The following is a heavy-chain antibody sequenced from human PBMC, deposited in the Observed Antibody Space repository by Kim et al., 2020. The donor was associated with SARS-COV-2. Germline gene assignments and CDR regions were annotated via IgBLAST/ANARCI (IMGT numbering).Heavy chain of an antibody. Sequence: SETLSLTCTVSGGSISSGGYYWSWIRQHPGKGLEWIGYIYYSGSTYYNPSLKSRVTISVDTSKNQFSLKLSSVTAADTAVYYCARAPGLGTMIVVVTHFDYWGQETLVPVSS. V-gene: IGHV4-31*03. J-gene: IGHJ4*02. CDR3: ARAPGLGTMIVVVTHFDY. CDR2: IYYSGST. CDR1: GGSISSGGYY. D-gene: IGHD3-22*01.